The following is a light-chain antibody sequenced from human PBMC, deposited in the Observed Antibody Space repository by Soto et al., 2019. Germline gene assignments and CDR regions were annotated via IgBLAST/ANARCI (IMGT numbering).Light chain of an antibody. CDR3: NSYVGSSNTGV. Sequence: QSVLTQPPSASGSPGQSVAISCTGTSSDVGGYNYVSWYQQHPGKAPKLLIYEVTKRPSGVPDRFSGSKSRNTASLTVSGLQAEDGADYYCNSYVGSSNTGVCGGGTKVTVL. CDR1: SSDVGGYNY. V-gene: IGLV2-8*01. CDR2: EVT. J-gene: IGLJ3*02.